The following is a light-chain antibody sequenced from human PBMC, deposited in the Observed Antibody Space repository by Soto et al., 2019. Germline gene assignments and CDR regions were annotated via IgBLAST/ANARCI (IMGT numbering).Light chain of an antibody. CDR3: QQRSNWPPKVT. V-gene: IGKV3-11*01. Sequence: EIVLTQSPPPLSLSPGERATLSCRAGQGVSSYLPWYQQKPGQAPRLLIYDPSNRATGIPARFSGSGSGTDFTLTISSLEPEDFAVYYCQQRSNWPPKVTFGGGTKVEIK. CDR1: QGVSSY. CDR2: DPS. J-gene: IGKJ4*01.